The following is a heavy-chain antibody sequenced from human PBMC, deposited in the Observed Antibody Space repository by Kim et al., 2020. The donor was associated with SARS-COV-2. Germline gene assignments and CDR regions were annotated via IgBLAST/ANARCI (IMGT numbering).Heavy chain of an antibody. CDR3: VKDRWTRNWNDDAFDI. V-gene: IGHV3-64D*06. J-gene: IGHJ3*02. Sequence: SVKGRFTISRNNSKNTLYLQMSSLRAEDTAVYYCVKDRWTRNWNDDAFDIWGQGTMVTVSS. D-gene: IGHD1-20*01.